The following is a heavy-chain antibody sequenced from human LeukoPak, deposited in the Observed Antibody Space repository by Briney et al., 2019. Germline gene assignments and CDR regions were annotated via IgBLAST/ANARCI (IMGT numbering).Heavy chain of an antibody. V-gene: IGHV1-46*01. CDR3: ARPYCSGGSCHDYFDY. J-gene: IGHJ4*02. D-gene: IGHD2-15*01. CDR1: GYTFTRYF. CDR2: INPSGGNT. Sequence: ASVKVSCKASGYTFTRYFMHWVRQAPGQGLEWMGIINPSGGNTTYAQKFQGRVTMTRDTSISTAYMELGGLTSDDTAVYYCARPYCSGGSCHDYFDYWGQGTLVTVSS.